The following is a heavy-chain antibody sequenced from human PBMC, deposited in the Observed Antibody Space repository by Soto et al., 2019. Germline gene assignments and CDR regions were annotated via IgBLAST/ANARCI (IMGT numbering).Heavy chain of an antibody. D-gene: IGHD3-16*01. CDR2: IWYDGSNK. Sequence: PGGSLRLSCAASGFTFSSYGMHWVRQAPGKGLEWVAVIWYDGSNKYYADSVKGRFTISRDNSKNTLYLQMNSLRAEDTAVYYCARDQGPGIPPLGVDYWGQGTLVTVSS. V-gene: IGHV3-33*01. CDR1: GFTFSSYG. CDR3: ARDQGPGIPPLGVDY. J-gene: IGHJ4*02.